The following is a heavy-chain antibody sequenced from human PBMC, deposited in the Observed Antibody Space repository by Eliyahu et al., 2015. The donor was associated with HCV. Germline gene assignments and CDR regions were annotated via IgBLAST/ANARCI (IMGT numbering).Heavy chain of an antibody. V-gene: IGHV4-39*01. CDR2: ILYTGNT. CDR3: ARLGLGSSWFY. D-gene: IGHD6-13*01. Sequence: QLQLQESGPGLLKPSETLSLTCTVSGDSISVDHFWGWIRQPPGKGLEYIGSILYTGNTHYNPALRSRVIISVDTSKNQFSLNLSSVTAADTAVYYCARLGLGSSWFYWGQGTLVTVSS. CDR1: GDSISVDHF. J-gene: IGHJ4*02.